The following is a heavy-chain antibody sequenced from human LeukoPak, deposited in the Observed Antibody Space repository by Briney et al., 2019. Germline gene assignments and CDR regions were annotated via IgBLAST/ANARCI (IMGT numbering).Heavy chain of an antibody. CDR2: IYYSGST. D-gene: IGHD3-10*01. CDR1: GGSISSSSYY. J-gene: IGHJ4*02. CDR3: ARIRFYSGGDY. V-gene: IGHV4-39*01. Sequence: PSETLSHTCTVSGGSISSSSYYWGWIRQPPGKGLEWIGSIYYSGSTYYNPSLKSRVTISVDTSKNQFSLKLSSVTAADTAVYYCARIRFYSGGDYWGQGTLVTVCS.